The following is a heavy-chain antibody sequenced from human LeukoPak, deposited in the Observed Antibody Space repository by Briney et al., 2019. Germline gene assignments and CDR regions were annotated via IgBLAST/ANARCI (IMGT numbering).Heavy chain of an antibody. V-gene: IGHV3-48*01. J-gene: IGHJ4*02. CDR3: ARSTTVTLDC. Sequence: GGSLRLSCAASGFTFSDYNMNWVRQAPGKGLEWVSYITSSSSTISYADSVKGRFTISRDNAKNSLYLQMNSLRAEDTAVYYCARSTTVTLDCWGRRTLVTVSS. D-gene: IGHD4-17*01. CDR2: ITSSSSTI. CDR1: GFTFSDYN.